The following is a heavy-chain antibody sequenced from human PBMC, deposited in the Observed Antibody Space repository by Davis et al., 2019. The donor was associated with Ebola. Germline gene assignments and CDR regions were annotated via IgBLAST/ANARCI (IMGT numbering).Heavy chain of an antibody. D-gene: IGHD3-10*01. CDR2: ISGSGGST. J-gene: IGHJ6*04. Sequence: GESLKISCAASGFTFSSYAMSWVRQAPGKGLEWVSAISGSGGSTYYADSVKGRFTISRDNSKNTLYLQMNSLRAEDTAVYYCAGGAYGMDVWGKGTTVTVSS. V-gene: IGHV3-23*01. CDR1: GFTFSSYA. CDR3: AGGAYGMDV.